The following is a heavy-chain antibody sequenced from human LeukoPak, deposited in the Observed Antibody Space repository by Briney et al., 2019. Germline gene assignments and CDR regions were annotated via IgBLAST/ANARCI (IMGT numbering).Heavy chain of an antibody. V-gene: IGHV3-20*04. CDR2: INWNGGST. D-gene: IGHD1-1*01. CDR1: GFTLDDYG. J-gene: IGHJ4*02. Sequence: GGSLRLSCAAPGFTLDDYGMSWVRQAPGKGLEWVSGINWNGGSTGYADSVKGRFTISRDNAKNSLYLQMNSLRVEDTALYYCARVQLVVMWYFFDYWGQGTLVTVSS. CDR3: ARVQLVVMWYFFDY.